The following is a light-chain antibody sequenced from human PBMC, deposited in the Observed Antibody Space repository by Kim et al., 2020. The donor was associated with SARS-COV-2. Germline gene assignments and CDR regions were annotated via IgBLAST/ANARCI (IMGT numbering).Light chain of an antibody. CDR1: SLRSYY. CDR3: QAWDSGTVV. J-gene: IGLJ2*01. CDR2: GKN. Sequence: SSELTQDPAVSVALGQTVRITCQGDSLRSYYATWYQQKPGQAPILLIYGKNNRPSGIPDRFSGSSSGNTASLTITGTQAGDEADYYCQAWDSGTVVFGGG. V-gene: IGLV3-19*01.